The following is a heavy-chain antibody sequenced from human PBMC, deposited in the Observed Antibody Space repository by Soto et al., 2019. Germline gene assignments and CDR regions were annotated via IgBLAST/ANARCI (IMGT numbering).Heavy chain of an antibody. CDR1: GFTFDDYA. V-gene: IGHV3-9*01. Sequence: GGSLRLSCAASGFTFDDYAMHWVRQAPGKGLEWVSGISWNSGSIDYADSVKGRFTISRDNSKNSLYLQMNSLRPEDTALYYCAKDIGEGEGMAWGKGTTVTVSS. D-gene: IGHD3-10*01. CDR2: ISWNSGSI. J-gene: IGHJ6*04. CDR3: AKDIGEGEGMA.